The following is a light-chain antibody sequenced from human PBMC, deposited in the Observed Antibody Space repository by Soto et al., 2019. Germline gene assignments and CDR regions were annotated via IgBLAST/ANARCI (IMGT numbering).Light chain of an antibody. CDR1: QSLLHSNGYNY. J-gene: IGKJ1*01. CDR2: LGS. V-gene: IGKV2-28*01. Sequence: DIVMTQSPLSLPVTPGEPASISCRSSQSLLHSNGYNYLDWYLQKPGQSPQLLIHLGSDRASGVPEKFSGSGSGTDLTLKISRVEAADVGIYYCMQALQTPRTFGQGTTVEIK. CDR3: MQALQTPRT.